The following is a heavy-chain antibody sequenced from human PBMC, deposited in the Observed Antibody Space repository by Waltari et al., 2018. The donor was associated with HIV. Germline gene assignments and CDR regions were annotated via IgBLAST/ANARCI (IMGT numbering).Heavy chain of an antibody. CDR3: AHRRVEGMVVFDY. Sequence: QITLKESGPTLSKPTQTLTLTCTFSGFSLSTGGVGVAWIRQPPGKALEWLTLIYWDDEKRYSQTLKSCLPLTKDTSKSQVILTMTNIDPVDTATYYCAHRRVEGMVVFDYWCQGTLVTVSS. D-gene: IGHD1-26*01. J-gene: IGHJ4*02. V-gene: IGHV2-5*02. CDR2: IYWDDEK. CDR1: GFSLSTGGVG.